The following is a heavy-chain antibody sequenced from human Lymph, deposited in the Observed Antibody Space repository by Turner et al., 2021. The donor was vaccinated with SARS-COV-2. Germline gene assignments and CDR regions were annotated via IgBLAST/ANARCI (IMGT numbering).Heavy chain of an antibody. V-gene: IGHV3-30*04. CDR3: ARYASGGYFYYGMDV. CDR1: GFTFSTYA. Sequence: QVQLVESGGGVVQPGRSLRLSCAASGFTFSTYAIYWVRQAPGKGLEWVAVISYDGSNKYYADAVKGRFTISRDNSKNTLYLQMNSLRAEDTAVYYCARYASGGYFYYGMDVWRQGTTVTVSS. CDR2: ISYDGSNK. J-gene: IGHJ6*02. D-gene: IGHD3-10*01.